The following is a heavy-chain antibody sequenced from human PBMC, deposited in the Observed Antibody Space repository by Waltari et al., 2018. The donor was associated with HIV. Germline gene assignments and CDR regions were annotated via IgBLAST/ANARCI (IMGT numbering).Heavy chain of an antibody. CDR3: AHSLVVPAAIRGGYFDY. CDR2: IYWDADK. CDR1: GFSLSTSGVG. J-gene: IGHJ4*02. V-gene: IGHV2-5*02. Sequence: QITLKESGPTLVKPTQTLTLTCTLSGFSLSTSGVGVAWLRQPPGKALEWLALIYWDADKRYSPSLKSRLTITKDTSKNQVVLTMTNMDPVDTATYYCAHSLVVPAAIRGGYFDYWGQGTLVTVSS. D-gene: IGHD2-2*02.